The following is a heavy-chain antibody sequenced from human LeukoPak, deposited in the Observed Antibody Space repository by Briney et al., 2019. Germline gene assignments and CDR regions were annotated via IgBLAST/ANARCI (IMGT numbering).Heavy chain of an antibody. Sequence: PSETLSLTCTVSGGSISSSSYYWGWIRQPPGKGLEWIGSIYYSGSTYYNPSLKSRVTISVDTSKNQFSLKLSSVTAADTAVYYCARVESGSHFDYWGQGTLVTVSS. CDR2: IYYSGST. CDR3: ARVESGSHFDY. D-gene: IGHD3-22*01. J-gene: IGHJ4*02. V-gene: IGHV4-39*07. CDR1: GGSISSSSYY.